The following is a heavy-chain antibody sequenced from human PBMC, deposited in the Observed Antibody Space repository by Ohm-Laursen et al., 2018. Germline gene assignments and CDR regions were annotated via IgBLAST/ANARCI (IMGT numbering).Heavy chain of an antibody. CDR1: GFTFNNTW. Sequence: SLRLSCAASGFTFNNTWMTWVRQAPGKGLECVGLIKSKIDGGTADYAAPVKGRFTISRDDSKNTLYLQMNSLRAEDTAVYYCARGSLNGLDVWGQGTTVTVSS. CDR2: IKSKIDGGTA. J-gene: IGHJ6*02. CDR3: ARGSLNGLDV. V-gene: IGHV3-15*05. D-gene: IGHD3-16*01.